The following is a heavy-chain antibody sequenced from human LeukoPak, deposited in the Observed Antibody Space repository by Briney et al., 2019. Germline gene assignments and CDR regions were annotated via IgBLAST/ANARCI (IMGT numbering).Heavy chain of an antibody. D-gene: IGHD3-22*01. CDR3: ARDDSGYHPDLDY. J-gene: IGHJ4*02. V-gene: IGHV3-20*04. CDR2: INWNGGRT. Sequence: GGSLRLSCTASGFNFDDYGMSWVRQAPGKGLEWVSGINWNGGRTGYADSVKGRFTISRDNAKNSLYLQMNSLRAEDTALYYCARDDSGYHPDLDYWGQGTLVTVSS. CDR1: GFNFDDYG.